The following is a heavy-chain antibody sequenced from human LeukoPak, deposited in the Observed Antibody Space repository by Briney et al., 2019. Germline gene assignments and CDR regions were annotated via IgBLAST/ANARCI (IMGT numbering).Heavy chain of an antibody. CDR2: IYTSGST. CDR1: GGSIGSGSYY. D-gene: IGHD6-13*01. Sequence: SETLSLTCTVSGGSIGSGSYYWSWIRQPAGKGLEWIGRIYTSGSTNYNPSLQRRVTILLDTSKNQFSLKLSSVTAADTAVYYCARDDGGIAAAPDYWGQGTLVTVSS. V-gene: IGHV4-61*02. J-gene: IGHJ4*02. CDR3: ARDDGGIAAAPDY.